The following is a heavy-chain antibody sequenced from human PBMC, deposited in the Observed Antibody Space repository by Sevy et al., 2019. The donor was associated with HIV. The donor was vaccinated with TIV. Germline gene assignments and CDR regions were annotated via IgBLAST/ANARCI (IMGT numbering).Heavy chain of an antibody. V-gene: IGHV3-21*01. CDR1: GFTFSSYS. CDR3: VRDRGCSSTSCHYYYGMDV. Sequence: GGSLRLSCAASGFTFSSYSMNWVRQAPGKGLEWVSSISSSSSYIYYADSVKGRFTISRDNAKNSLYLQMNSLRAEDTAVYYCVRDRGCSSTSCHYYYGMDVWGQGTTVTVSS. J-gene: IGHJ6*02. CDR2: ISSSSSYI. D-gene: IGHD2-2*01.